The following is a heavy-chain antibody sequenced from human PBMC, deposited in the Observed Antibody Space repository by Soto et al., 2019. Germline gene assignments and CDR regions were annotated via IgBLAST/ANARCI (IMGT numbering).Heavy chain of an antibody. J-gene: IGHJ6*02. Sequence: SETLSLTCTVSGGSISSYYWSWIRQPAGKGLEWIGRIYTSGSTNYNPSLKSRVTMSVDTSKNQFSLKLSSVTAADTAVYYCAGDRKQLATYGMDVWGQGTTVTVPS. CDR3: AGDRKQLATYGMDV. D-gene: IGHD6-13*01. V-gene: IGHV4-4*07. CDR2: IYTSGST. CDR1: GGSISSYY.